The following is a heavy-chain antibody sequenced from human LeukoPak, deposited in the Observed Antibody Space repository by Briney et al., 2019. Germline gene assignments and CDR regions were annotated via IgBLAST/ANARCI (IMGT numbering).Heavy chain of an antibody. J-gene: IGHJ5*02. CDR1: GYSFTSYW. CDR2: IYPGDADT. CDR3: ARTYYYGSGARCWFDP. D-gene: IGHD3-10*01. Sequence: GQALKISCNGSGYSFTSYWIGGVRQMPGKGLECMGIIYPGDADTRYSSSFQGQVTISADKSISTAYLQWSSLKASDTAMDYWARTYYYGSGARCWFDPWGQGTLVTVSS. V-gene: IGHV5-51*01.